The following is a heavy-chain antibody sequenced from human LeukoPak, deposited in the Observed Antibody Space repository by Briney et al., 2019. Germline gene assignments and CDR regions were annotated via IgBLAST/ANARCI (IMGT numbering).Heavy chain of an antibody. CDR3: ARDASGWSRDY. CDR1: GFIFSGYS. D-gene: IGHD6-19*01. CDR2: INKDSSDI. J-gene: IGHJ4*02. V-gene: IGHV3-21*01. Sequence: GGSLRLSCAGSGFIFSGYSMSWVRQAPGKGLQWVSLINKDSSDIRYADSVKGRFTISRDNAKNSLYLQMDSLRVEDTAFYYCARDASGWSRDYWGQGTLVTVSS.